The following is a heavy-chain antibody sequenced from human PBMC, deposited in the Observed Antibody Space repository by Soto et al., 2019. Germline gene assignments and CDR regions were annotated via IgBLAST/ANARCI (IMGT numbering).Heavy chain of an antibody. D-gene: IGHD1-26*01. CDR3: ARDLAKGGGSASFDY. CDR1: GYTFTVYY. V-gene: IGHV1-2*02. J-gene: IGHJ4*02. Sequence: QVQLVQSGAEVKKPGASVNVSCKASGYTFTVYYMHWVRQAPGQGLAWMGWINPKSGGTMYPQKFQGRVTMTWDTSISTAYMALTRLRSEDTAVYYCARDLAKGGGSASFDYWGQGTLVTVSS. CDR2: INPKSGGT.